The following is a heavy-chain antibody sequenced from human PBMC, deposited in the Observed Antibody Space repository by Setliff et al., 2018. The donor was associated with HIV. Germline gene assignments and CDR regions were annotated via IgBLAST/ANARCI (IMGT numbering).Heavy chain of an antibody. CDR2: TRSVSDGGTA. CDR3: TTWQAGNDY. CDR1: GFTFSDAW. Sequence: PGGSLRLSCVASAASGFTFSDAWMSWVRQAPGKGLEWVGRTRSVSDGGTADYAAPVKGRFTISRDDSKSTVYLQMNSLKTEDTAVYYCTTWQAGNDYWGQGTLVTVSS. D-gene: IGHD6-13*01. V-gene: IGHV3-15*01. J-gene: IGHJ4*02.